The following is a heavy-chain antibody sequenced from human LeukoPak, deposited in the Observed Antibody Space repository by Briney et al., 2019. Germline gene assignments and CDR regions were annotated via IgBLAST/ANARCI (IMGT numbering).Heavy chain of an antibody. D-gene: IGHD2-15*01. J-gene: IGHJ6*02. CDR2: ISGSGGST. Sequence: PGGSLRLSCAASGFTFSNYAMSWVRQAPGKGLECVSAISGSGGSTYYADSVKGRFTMSRDNSKNTVYLQMNSLRAEDTAVYYCAILPGSKYCSGGSCYSEGVDMDVWGQGTTVTVSS. CDR3: AILPGSKYCSGGSCYSEGVDMDV. V-gene: IGHV3-23*01. CDR1: GFTFSNYA.